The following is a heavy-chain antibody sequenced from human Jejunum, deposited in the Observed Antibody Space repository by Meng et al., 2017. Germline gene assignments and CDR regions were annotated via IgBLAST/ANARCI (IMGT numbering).Heavy chain of an antibody. J-gene: IGHJ1*01. CDR2: INPNTGVA. CDR1: GYTFTGYY. Sequence: QMQVVQTGAEVKKPGAQVKVSCKASGYTFTGYYMHWVRQAPGQGLEWMGRINPNTGVATFAQKFQGRVTLTRDTSITTGYMEMSGLKSDDTAVYYCAKTRYYDSSGFQIWGQGTLVTVSS. V-gene: IGHV1-2*06. CDR3: AKTRYYDSSGFQI. D-gene: IGHD3-22*01.